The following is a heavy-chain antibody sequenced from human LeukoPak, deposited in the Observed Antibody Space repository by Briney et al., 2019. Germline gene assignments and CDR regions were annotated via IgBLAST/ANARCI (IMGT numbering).Heavy chain of an antibody. CDR1: GFTFSSYA. J-gene: IGHJ4*02. D-gene: IGHD4-17*01. V-gene: IGHV3-7*01. Sequence: GALRLSCAASGFTFSSYAMSWVRQAPGKGLEWVANIKQDGSEKYYVDSVKGRFTISRDNAKNPLYLQMNSLRAEDTAVYYCARDGLYGDYFNWGQGTLVTVSS. CDR3: ARDGLYGDYFN. CDR2: IKQDGSEK.